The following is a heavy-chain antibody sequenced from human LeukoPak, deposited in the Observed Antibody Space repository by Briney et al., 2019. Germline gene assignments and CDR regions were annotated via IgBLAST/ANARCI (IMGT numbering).Heavy chain of an antibody. J-gene: IGHJ4*02. D-gene: IGHD3-16*01. CDR3: ARDFFGYVYY. V-gene: IGHV1-69*05. CDR1: GGTFSSYA. Sequence: SVKVSCKASGGTFSSYAISWVRQAPGQGLEWMGGIIPIFGTANYAQKFQGRVTMTRNTSISTAYMELSSLRSEDTAVYYCARDFFGYVYYWGQGTLVTVSS. CDR2: IIPIFGTA.